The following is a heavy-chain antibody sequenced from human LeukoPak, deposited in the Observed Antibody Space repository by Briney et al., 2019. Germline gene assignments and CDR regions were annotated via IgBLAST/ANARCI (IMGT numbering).Heavy chain of an antibody. CDR2: ISSSGSTI. V-gene: IGHV3-48*03. D-gene: IGHD3-10*01. CDR3: ARDYYGSGSPDY. Sequence: GGSLRPSCAASGFTFSSYEMNWVRQAPGKGLEWVSYISSSGSTIYYADSVKGRFTISRDNAKNSLYLQMNSLRAEDTAVYYCARDYYGSGSPDYWGQGTLVTVSS. J-gene: IGHJ4*02. CDR1: GFTFSSYE.